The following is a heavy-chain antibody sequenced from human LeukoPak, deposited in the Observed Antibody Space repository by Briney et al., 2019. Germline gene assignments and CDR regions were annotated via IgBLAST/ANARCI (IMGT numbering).Heavy chain of an antibody. CDR3: ARGGTLFTFFDS. Sequence: SETLSLTCTESGGSISSDDYYWNRIRQPAGRGLEWIGRIYITGNTMYNPSLESRVKMSIDTSKNQVSLTVKSVTAADTAVYYCARGGTLFTFFDSWGQGTLVTVSS. J-gene: IGHJ4*02. CDR2: IYITGNT. CDR1: GGSISSDDYY. V-gene: IGHV4-61*02.